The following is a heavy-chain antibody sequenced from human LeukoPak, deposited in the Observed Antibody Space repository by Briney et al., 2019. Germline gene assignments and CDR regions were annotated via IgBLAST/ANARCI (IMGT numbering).Heavy chain of an antibody. V-gene: IGHV3-7*01. Sequence: PGGSLRLSCAASGFTLSNYWMSWVRQAPGKGLEWVANIKQDGSEKYYVDSVKGRFTISRDNAKNSVYLQMNSLRAEDTAVYYCARHHNSGWSWGQGTLVTVSS. CDR3: ARHHNSGWS. CDR1: GFTLSNYW. D-gene: IGHD6-19*01. J-gene: IGHJ4*02. CDR2: IKQDGSEK.